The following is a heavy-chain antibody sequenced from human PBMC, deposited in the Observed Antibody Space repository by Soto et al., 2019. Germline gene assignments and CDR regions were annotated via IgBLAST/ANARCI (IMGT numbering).Heavy chain of an antibody. J-gene: IGHJ4*02. CDR3: AKDQSNSNPLYYFDF. CDR2: MSRTGDNT. CDR1: GFTFSIYA. V-gene: IGHV3-23*01. Sequence: GGSLRLSCAASGFTFSIYAMTWVRQSPGKGLEWVSSMSRTGDNTYYADSVKGRFTISRDNSKNTLDLQMNSLRAEDTAIYYCAKDQSNSNPLYYFDFWGPGTLVTVSS. D-gene: IGHD3-22*01.